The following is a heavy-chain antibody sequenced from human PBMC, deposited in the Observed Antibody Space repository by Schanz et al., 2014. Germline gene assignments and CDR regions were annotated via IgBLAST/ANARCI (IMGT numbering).Heavy chain of an antibody. CDR2: ISSSGTTI. D-gene: IGHD2-15*01. J-gene: IGHJ6*02. Sequence: EGQLAESGGGLIQPGGSLRLSCTASGFAFSSYSMNWVRQAPGKGLEWVSYISSSGTTIYYADSVKGRFTISRDNSKNILYLQMNSLRAEDTAVYYCAKARRKSNCSGGRCFHYSYYGMDVWGQGTTXTVSS. CDR3: AKARRKSNCSGGRCFHYSYYGMDV. CDR1: GFAFSSYS. V-gene: IGHV3-48*01.